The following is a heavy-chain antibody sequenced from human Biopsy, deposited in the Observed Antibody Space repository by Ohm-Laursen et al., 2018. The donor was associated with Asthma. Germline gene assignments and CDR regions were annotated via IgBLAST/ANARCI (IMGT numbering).Heavy chain of an antibody. V-gene: IGHV3-30*03. D-gene: IGHD3-22*01. J-gene: IGHJ3*02. CDR3: ARQSGQDNGDSSAFDT. CDR2: ISSDGHNK. CDR1: GFVFSQCG. Sequence: SLRLSCTASGFVFSQCGMHWVRQGPGKGLEWVALISSDGHNKYYEQSVKGRFTISRDNSRNRLDLQINRLTVEDSAVYFCARQSGQDNGDSSAFDTWGQGTKVAVSS.